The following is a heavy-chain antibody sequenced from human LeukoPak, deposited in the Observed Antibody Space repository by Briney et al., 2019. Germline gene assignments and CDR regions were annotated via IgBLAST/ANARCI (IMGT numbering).Heavy chain of an antibody. CDR2: INPSGGST. CDR1: GYTFTSYY. Sequence: ASVKVSCKASGYTFTSYYMHWVRQAPGQGLEWMGIINPSGGSTSHAQKFQGRVTMTRDTSTSTVYMELSSLRSEDTAVYYCARDLSYCGGDCYSEDYWGQGTLVTVSS. CDR3: ARDLSYCGGDCYSEDY. D-gene: IGHD2-21*02. V-gene: IGHV1-46*01. J-gene: IGHJ4*02.